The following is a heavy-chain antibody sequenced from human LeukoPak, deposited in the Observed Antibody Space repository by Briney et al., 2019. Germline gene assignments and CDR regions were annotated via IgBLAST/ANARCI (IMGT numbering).Heavy chain of an antibody. CDR3: ATIKIAAAGKIFDY. D-gene: IGHD6-13*01. V-gene: IGHV4-39*01. Sequence: SETLSLTCTVSGGSISSSSYYWGWIRQPPGKGLEWIGSIYYSGSTYYNPSLKSRVTISVDTSKNQFSLKLSSVTAADTAVYYCATIKIAAAGKIFDYWGQGTLVTVPS. CDR2: IYYSGST. CDR1: GGSISSSSYY. J-gene: IGHJ4*02.